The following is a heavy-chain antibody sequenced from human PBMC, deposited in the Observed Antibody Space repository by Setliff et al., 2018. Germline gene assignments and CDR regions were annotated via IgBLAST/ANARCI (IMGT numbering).Heavy chain of an antibody. CDR2: INPSGGNT. CDR3: ARDQGSGYAYYFDY. Sequence: ASVKVSCKASGYTFTSYYMHWVRQAPGQGLEWMGIINPSGGNTNYAQKLQGRVTMTRDTSTSTVYMELSSLRSEDTAVYYCARDQGSGYAYYFDYWGQGTLVTVSS. D-gene: IGHD5-12*01. V-gene: IGHV1-46*01. CDR1: GYTFTSYY. J-gene: IGHJ4*02.